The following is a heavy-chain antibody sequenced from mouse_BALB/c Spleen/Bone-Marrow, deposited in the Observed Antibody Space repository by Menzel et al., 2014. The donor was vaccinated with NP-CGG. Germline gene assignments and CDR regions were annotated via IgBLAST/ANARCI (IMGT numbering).Heavy chain of an antibody. CDR1: GYSITSGYS. D-gene: IGHD2-3*01. CDR2: IYYSGGS. CDR3: ARHDGYFDY. V-gene: IGHV3-1*02. Sequence: VQLKESGPDLVKPSQSLSLPCIVTGYSITSGYSWHWIRQFPGNKLEWMGFIYYSGGSNYNPSLKSRVSISRDTSKNQFFLQLNSVTSEDAATYYCARHDGYFDYWGQGTTLTVSS. J-gene: IGHJ2*01.